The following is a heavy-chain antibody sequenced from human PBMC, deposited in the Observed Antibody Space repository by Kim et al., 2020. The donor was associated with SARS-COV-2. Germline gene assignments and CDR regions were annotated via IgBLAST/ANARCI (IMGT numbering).Heavy chain of an antibody. V-gene: IGHV3-30*04. CDR2: ISYDGSNK. CDR3: ARDPDSYDSSGPFDY. J-gene: IGHJ4*01. Sequence: GGSLRLSCAASGFTFSSYAMHWVRQAPGKGLEWVAVISYDGSNKYYADSVKGRFTISRDNSKNTLYLQMNSLRAEDTAVYYCARDPDSYDSSGPFDYWR. D-gene: IGHD3-22*01. CDR1: GFTFSSYA.